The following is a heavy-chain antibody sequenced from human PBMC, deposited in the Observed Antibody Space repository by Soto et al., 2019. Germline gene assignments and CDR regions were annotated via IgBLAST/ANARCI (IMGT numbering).Heavy chain of an antibody. CDR3: ARGSYTIFGVVMDV. CDR1: GGSISSGDYY. D-gene: IGHD3-3*01. J-gene: IGHJ6*02. Sequence: QVQLQESGPGLVKPSQTLSLTCTVSGGSISSGDYYWSWIRQPPGKGLEWIGYIYYSGSTYYNPSLQSRVTIXVXTXXNQFSLKLSSVTAADTAVYYCARGSYTIFGVVMDVWGQGTTVTVSS. V-gene: IGHV4-30-4*01. CDR2: IYYSGST.